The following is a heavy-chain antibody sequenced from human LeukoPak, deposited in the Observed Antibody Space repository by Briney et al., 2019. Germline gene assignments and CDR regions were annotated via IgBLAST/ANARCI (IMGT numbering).Heavy chain of an antibody. CDR3: ATDRPTIRITMVRGALSV. V-gene: IGHV1-18*01. Sequence: ASVKVSCKASGYTFTSYGISWVRQAPGQGLEWMGWISAYNGNTNYAQKLQGRVTMTTDTSTSTAYMELRSLRSDDTAVYYCATDRPTIRITMVRGALSVWGQGTTVTVSS. CDR2: ISAYNGNT. J-gene: IGHJ6*02. CDR1: GYTFTSYG. D-gene: IGHD3-10*01.